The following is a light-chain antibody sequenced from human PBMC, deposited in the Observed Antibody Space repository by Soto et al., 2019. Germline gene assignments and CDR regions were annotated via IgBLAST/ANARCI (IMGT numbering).Light chain of an antibody. V-gene: IGKV1-39*01. CDR1: QNIENS. Sequence: DIQMTQSPSSLSASVGDRVTITCRASQNIENSLNWYQQKPGKAPRLLIYVASSLQSGAPSRFSGSGSGTEFTLTISSLQPEDFASYSCQQSYTTPFTFGPGTKVHV. J-gene: IGKJ3*01. CDR3: QQSYTTPFT. CDR2: VAS.